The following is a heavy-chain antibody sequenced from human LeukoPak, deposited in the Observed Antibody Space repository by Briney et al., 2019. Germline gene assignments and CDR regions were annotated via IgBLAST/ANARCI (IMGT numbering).Heavy chain of an antibody. CDR3: AREEIPYYYYGMDV. J-gene: IGHJ6*02. V-gene: IGHV3-53*01. CDR1: GFTVSSNY. D-gene: IGHD5-24*01. Sequence: EPGGSLRLSCAASGFTVSSNYMSWVRQAPGKGLEWVSVIYSGGSTYYADSVKGRFTISRDNSKNTLYLQMNSLRAEGTAVYYCAREEIPYYYYGMDVWGQGTTVTVSS. CDR2: IYSGGST.